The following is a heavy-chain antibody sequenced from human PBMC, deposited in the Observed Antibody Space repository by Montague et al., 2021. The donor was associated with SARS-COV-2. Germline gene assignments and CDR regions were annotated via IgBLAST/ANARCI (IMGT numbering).Heavy chain of an antibody. CDR3: AKDPHYDFWSGYYFDY. CDR1: GGSFSGYY. CDR2: INHSGST. Sequence: SETLSLTCAVYGGSFSGYYWSWIRQPPGKGLEWIGEINHSGSTNYNPSLKSRVTISVDTSKNQFSLKLSSVTAADTAVYYCAKDPHYDFWSGYYFDYWGQGTLVTVSS. V-gene: IGHV4-34*01. D-gene: IGHD3-3*01. J-gene: IGHJ4*02.